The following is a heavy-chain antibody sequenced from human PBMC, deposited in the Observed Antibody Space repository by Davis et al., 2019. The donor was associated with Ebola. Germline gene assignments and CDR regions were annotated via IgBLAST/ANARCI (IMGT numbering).Heavy chain of an antibody. Sequence: GSLRLSCAVSGGSISSSNWWSWVRQPPGKGLEWIGEIYHSGSTNYNPSLKSRVTISVDKSKNQFSLKLSSVTAADTAVYYCARDHSGYDRPGRYYYGMDVWGQGTTVTVSS. D-gene: IGHD5-12*01. CDR2: IYHSGST. CDR1: GGSISSSNW. CDR3: ARDHSGYDRPGRYYYGMDV. V-gene: IGHV4-4*02. J-gene: IGHJ6*02.